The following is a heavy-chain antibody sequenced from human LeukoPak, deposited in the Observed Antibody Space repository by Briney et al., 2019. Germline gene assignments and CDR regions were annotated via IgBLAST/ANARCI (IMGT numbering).Heavy chain of an antibody. CDR1: GGSVSSGSYY. CDR3: ARDRMGPFDL. CDR2: IYYSGST. D-gene: IGHD5-24*01. V-gene: IGHV4-61*01. J-gene: IGHJ2*01. Sequence: PSETLSLTCTVSGGSVSSGSYYWSWIRQPPGKGLEWIGYIYYSGSTNYNPSLKSRVTISVDTSKNQFSLKLSSVTAADTAVYYCARDRMGPFDLWGRGTLVTVSS.